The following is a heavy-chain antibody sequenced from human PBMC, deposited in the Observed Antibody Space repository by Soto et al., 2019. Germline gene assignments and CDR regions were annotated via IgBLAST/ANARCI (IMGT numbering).Heavy chain of an antibody. D-gene: IGHD6-13*01. J-gene: IGHJ4*02. Sequence: ASVKVSCKASGYTFTSYGISWVRQAPGQGLEWMGWISAYNGNTNYAQKLQGRVTMTTDTSTSTAYMELRSLRSDDTAVYYCATSFIAATEFDYWGQGTLVTVSS. V-gene: IGHV1-18*01. CDR2: ISAYNGNT. CDR3: ATSFIAATEFDY. CDR1: GYTFTSYG.